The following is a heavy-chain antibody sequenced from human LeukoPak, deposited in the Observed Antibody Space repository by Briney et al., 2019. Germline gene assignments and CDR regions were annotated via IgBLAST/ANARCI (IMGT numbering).Heavy chain of an antibody. D-gene: IGHD2-15*01. V-gene: IGHV4-39*01. J-gene: IGHJ4*02. CDR2: IYYSGST. CDR3: ASHVVVVAATGY. CDR1: GGSISSSSYY. Sequence: PSETLSLTCTVSGGSISSSSYYWGWIRQPPGKGLEWIGSIYYSGSTYYKPSLKSRVTISVDTSKNQFSLKLSSVTAADTAVYYCASHVVVVAATGYRGQGTLVTVSS.